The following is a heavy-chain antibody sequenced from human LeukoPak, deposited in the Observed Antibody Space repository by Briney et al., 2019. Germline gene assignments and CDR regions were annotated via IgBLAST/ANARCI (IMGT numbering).Heavy chain of an antibody. J-gene: IGHJ5*02. CDR3: GGVGPEAAPFHP. V-gene: IGHV4-59*01. CDR2: IYYSGST. CDR1: GGSISSYY. D-gene: IGHD6-13*01. Sequence: SETLSLTCTVSGGSISSYYWSWIRQPPGKGLEWIGYIYYSGSTNYNPSLKSRVTISVDTSKNQFSLKLSSVTAAATAVYYCGGVGPEAAPFHPWGQGTLVTVPS.